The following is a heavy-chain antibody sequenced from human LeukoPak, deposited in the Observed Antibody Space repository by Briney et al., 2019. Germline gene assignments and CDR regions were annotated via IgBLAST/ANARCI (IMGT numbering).Heavy chain of an antibody. CDR1: EFFVSSSH. CDR3: VRDGKDYGDLATLDI. V-gene: IGHV3-53*01. D-gene: IGHD4-17*01. CDR2: IYSGDRT. J-gene: IGHJ3*02. Sequence: PGGSLRLSCAASEFFVSSSHMSWVRQAPGKGLEWVSVIYSGDRTHYADSVKGRFTISRDNSKNTVYLQMNSLRAEDTAVYYCVRDGKDYGDLATLDIWGQGTMVTVSS.